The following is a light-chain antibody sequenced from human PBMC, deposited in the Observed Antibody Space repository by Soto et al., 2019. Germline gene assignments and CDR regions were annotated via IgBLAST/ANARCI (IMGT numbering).Light chain of an antibody. CDR3: QQYSNWPPIT. Sequence: EIVLTQSPCTLSLSPGERATLSCRASQNLRSSLAWYQQKPGQAPRLLIYGASTRATGIPARFSGSGSGTEFTLTISSLQSEDFAVYYCQQYSNWPPITFGQGTRLEIK. V-gene: IGKV3-15*01. CDR1: QNLRSS. CDR2: GAS. J-gene: IGKJ5*01.